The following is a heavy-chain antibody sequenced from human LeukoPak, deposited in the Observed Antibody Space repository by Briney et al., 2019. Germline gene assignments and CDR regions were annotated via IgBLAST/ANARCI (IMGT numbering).Heavy chain of an antibody. CDR2: ISSSSSYI. J-gene: IGHJ4*02. CDR3: ASGGSPGIATAAQYF. D-gene: IGHD6-13*01. V-gene: IGHV3-21*01. CDR1: GFTFSGYS. Sequence: GGSLRLSCAASGFTFSGYSMNWVRQAPGKGLEWVSSISSSSSYIYYADSVKGRFTISRDNAKNSLYLQMNSLRAEDTAVYYCASGGSPGIATAAQYFWGQGTLVTVSS.